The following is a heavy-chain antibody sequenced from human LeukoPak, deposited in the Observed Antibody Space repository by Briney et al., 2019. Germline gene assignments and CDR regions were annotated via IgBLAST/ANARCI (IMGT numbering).Heavy chain of an antibody. Sequence: SETLSLTCAVYGGSFSGYYWSWIRQPPGKGLEWIGEINHSGSTNYNPSLKSRVTISVDTSKNQFSLKLSSVTAADTAVYYCARHRWDCSSTSCYIYYYYYYMDVWGKGTTVTVSS. CDR2: INHSGST. V-gene: IGHV4-34*01. J-gene: IGHJ6*03. D-gene: IGHD2-2*02. CDR3: ARHRWDCSSTSCYIYYYYYYMDV. CDR1: GGSFSGYY.